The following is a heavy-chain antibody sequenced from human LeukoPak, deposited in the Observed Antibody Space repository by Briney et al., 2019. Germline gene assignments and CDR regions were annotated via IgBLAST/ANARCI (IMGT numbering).Heavy chain of an antibody. CDR1: GFTFSSYW. V-gene: IGHV3-7*01. Sequence: GGSLRLSCAASGFTFSSYWMTWFRQGPGMGLEWVANIKEDGSEKYYVDSVKGRFTISRDNAKNSLYLQMNSLRAEDTAVYYCARADSTGAFDIWGQGTMVTVS. D-gene: IGHD3-22*01. CDR2: IKEDGSEK. J-gene: IGHJ3*02. CDR3: ARADSTGAFDI.